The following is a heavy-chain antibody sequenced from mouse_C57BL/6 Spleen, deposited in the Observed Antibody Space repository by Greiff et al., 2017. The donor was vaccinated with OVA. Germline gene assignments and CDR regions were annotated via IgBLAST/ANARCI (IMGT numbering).Heavy chain of an antibody. Sequence: DVKLQESGPGLVKPSQSLSLTCSVTGYSITSGYYWNWIRQFPGNKLEWMGYISYDGSNNYNPSLKNRISITRDTSKNQFFLKLNSVTTEDTATYYCARIRDYYGSSYNWYFDVWGTGTTVTVSS. CDR2: ISYDGSN. V-gene: IGHV3-6*01. D-gene: IGHD1-1*01. CDR3: ARIRDYYGSSYNWYFDV. J-gene: IGHJ1*03. CDR1: GYSITSGYY.